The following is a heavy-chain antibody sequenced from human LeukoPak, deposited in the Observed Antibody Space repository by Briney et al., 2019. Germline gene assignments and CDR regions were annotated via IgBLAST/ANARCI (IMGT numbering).Heavy chain of an antibody. CDR2: ISNDGTNS. CDR1: GFTFSNYG. D-gene: IGHD2-2*01. V-gene: IGHV3-30-3*01. CDR3: VRDGLPYCTSTSCYHSDS. Sequence: GGSLRLSCGVSGFTFSNYGMHWVRQAPGKGLEWVAVISNDGTNSHYGDSVQGRFTISRDNSNNTLFLQLNNLRPDDTAVYYCVRDGLPYCTSTSCYHSDSWGQGTLVTVSS. J-gene: IGHJ4*02.